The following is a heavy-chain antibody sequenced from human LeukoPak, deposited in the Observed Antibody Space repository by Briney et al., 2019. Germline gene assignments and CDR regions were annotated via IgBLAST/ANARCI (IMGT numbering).Heavy chain of an antibody. D-gene: IGHD3-3*01. CDR3: ARGLSVLRFLEWLFGAFDI. V-gene: IGHV3-21*01. Sequence: GGSLRLSCAASGFTFSSYSMNWVRQAPGKGLEWVSSISSSSSYIYYADSVKGRFTISRGNAKNSLYLQMNSLRAEDTAVYYCARGLSVLRFLEWLFGAFDIWGHGTMVTVSS. CDR1: GFTFSSYS. J-gene: IGHJ3*02. CDR2: ISSSSSYI.